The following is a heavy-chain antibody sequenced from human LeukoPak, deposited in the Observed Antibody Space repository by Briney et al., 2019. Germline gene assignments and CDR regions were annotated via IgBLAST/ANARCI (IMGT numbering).Heavy chain of an antibody. J-gene: IGHJ4*02. CDR3: ATRSSGYYSVEDY. CDR2: IYYSGST. CDR1: GGSISSSSYY. D-gene: IGHD3-22*01. V-gene: IGHV4-39*01. Sequence: SETLSLTCTVSGGSISSSSYYWGWIRQPPGKGLEWIGSIYYSGSTYYNPSLKSRVTISVDTSKNQFSLKLSSVTAADTAVYYCATRSSGYYSVEDYWGQGTLVTVSS.